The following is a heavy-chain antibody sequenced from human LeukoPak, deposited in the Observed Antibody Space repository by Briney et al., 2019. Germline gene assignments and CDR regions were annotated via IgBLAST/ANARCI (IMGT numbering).Heavy chain of an antibody. V-gene: IGHV3-11*03. D-gene: IGHD4-17*01. CDR2: ISGSSSYT. CDR1: GFTFSDYY. Sequence: GGSLRLSCAASGFTFSDYYMSWIRPAPGKGLEWVSYISGSSSYTNYADSVKGRFTISRDNAKNTLYLQMNSLRAEDTAVYYCARQTPQDYAIDYWGQGTLVTVSS. CDR3: ARQTPQDYAIDY. J-gene: IGHJ4*02.